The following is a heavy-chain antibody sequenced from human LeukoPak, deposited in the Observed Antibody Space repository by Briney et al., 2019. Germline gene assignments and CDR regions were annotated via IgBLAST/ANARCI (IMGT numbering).Heavy chain of an antibody. Sequence: GESLQISCKGSGYRFTSYWIGWVRQMPGKGLEWMEIIYPGDSDTRYSPSFQGQVTISADKSISTAYLQWSSLKASDTAMYYCASRYCSGGSCYSGSWNYWGQGTLVTVSS. V-gene: IGHV5-51*01. CDR1: GYRFTSYW. D-gene: IGHD2-15*01. J-gene: IGHJ4*02. CDR3: ASRYCSGGSCYSGSWNY. CDR2: IYPGDSDT.